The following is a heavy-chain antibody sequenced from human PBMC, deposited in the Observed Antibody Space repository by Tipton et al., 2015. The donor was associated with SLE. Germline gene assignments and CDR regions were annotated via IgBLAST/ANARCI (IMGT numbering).Heavy chain of an antibody. CDR3: ARGFFHDYWSAEQGRKSFYFDN. V-gene: IGHV4-61*02. Sequence: TLSLTCTVSGDSFSSGSSSWNWVRQPAGKGLEWIGLIYNSGITNYNPSLQSRVTLSVDMSKNQFSLRLSSVTAADTAMYFCARGFFHDYWSAEQGRKSFYFDNWGQGALVTVSS. CDR2: IYNSGIT. J-gene: IGHJ4*02. D-gene: IGHD3-3*01. CDR1: GDSFSSGSSS.